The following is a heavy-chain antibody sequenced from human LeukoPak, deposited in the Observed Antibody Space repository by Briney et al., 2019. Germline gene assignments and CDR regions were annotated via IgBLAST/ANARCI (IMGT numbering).Heavy chain of an antibody. J-gene: IGHJ4*02. CDR1: GFTFSDFW. Sequence: GGSVRLSCVVSGFTFSDFWISWVRQAPGKGLEWVANINRDGSDIYYVDSVKGRFTISRDNAKNSLYLHMNSLRAEGTAVYYCVTDRNRGGSYWGQGTLVTVSS. CDR3: VTDRNRGGSY. D-gene: IGHD3-16*01. V-gene: IGHV3-7*01. CDR2: INRDGSDI.